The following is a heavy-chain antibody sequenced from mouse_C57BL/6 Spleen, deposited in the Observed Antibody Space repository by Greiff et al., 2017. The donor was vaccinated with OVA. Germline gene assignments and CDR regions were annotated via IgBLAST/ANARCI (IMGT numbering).Heavy chain of an antibody. CDR2: IDPENGDT. V-gene: IGHV14-4*01. CDR3: TTGGFLDY. Sequence: EVKLQESGAELVRPGASVKLSCTASGFNIKDDYMHWVKQRPEQGLEWIGWIDPENGDTEYASKFQGKATITADTSSNTAYLQLSSLTSEDTAVYYCTTGGFLDYWGQGTTLTVSS. J-gene: IGHJ2*01. CDR1: GFNIKDDY.